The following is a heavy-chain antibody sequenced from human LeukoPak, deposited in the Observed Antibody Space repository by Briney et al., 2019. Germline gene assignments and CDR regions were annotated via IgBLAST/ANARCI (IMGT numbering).Heavy chain of an antibody. V-gene: IGHV3-23*01. J-gene: IGHJ5*02. CDR1: GFTFSSYA. Sequence: GGSLRLSCAASGFTFSSYAMSWVRQAPGKGLEWVSFISGSAGRTYYADSVKGRFTISRDNFKNTLYLQMNSLRAEDTAVYYCAKGGLGTIDWFDPWGQGTLVTVSS. CDR3: AKGGLGTIDWFDP. D-gene: IGHD1-7*01. CDR2: ISGSAGRT.